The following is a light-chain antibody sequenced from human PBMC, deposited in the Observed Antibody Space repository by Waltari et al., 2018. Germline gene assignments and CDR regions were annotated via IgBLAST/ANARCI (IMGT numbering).Light chain of an antibody. Sequence: QSVLTPLPSVSAAPGQRVTISCSGGHSNIGNNYVSWYRQFPGTAPELLIYEDGERPSGVPGRFSGSKSGTSATLDITGLQAGDEADYYCGTWDSSLSGAVFGGGTHLTVL. CDR3: GTWDSSLSGAV. V-gene: IGLV1-51*02. CDR1: HSNIGNNY. J-gene: IGLJ7*01. CDR2: EDG.